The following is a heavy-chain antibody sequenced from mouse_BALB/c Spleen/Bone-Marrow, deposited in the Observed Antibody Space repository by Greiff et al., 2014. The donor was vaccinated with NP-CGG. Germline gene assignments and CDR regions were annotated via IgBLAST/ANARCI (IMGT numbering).Heavy chain of an antibody. CDR2: IYPGTGSI. CDR3: TRSGYVMDY. V-gene: IGHV1S22*01. J-gene: IGHJ4*01. Sequence: GSELVRPGASVKLSCKASGYTFTSYWMHWVKQRPGQGLEWLGNIYPGTGSINYDEKFKSKATLTVDTSSSTAYMQLSSLTSEDSAVYYCTRSGYVMDYWGQGTSVTVFS. CDR1: GYTFTSYW. D-gene: IGHD3-1*01.